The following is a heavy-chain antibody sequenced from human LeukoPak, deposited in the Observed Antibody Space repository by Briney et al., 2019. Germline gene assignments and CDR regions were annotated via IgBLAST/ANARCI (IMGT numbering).Heavy chain of an antibody. D-gene: IGHD3-9*01. CDR3: AKPYSGTILTGWFDP. Sequence: GGSLRLSCAASGFTFSSYAMTWVRQAPGKGLEGVSIISGSGGSTSYADSVKGRFTISRDNSKNTLYLQMNSLRAEDTALYYCAKPYSGTILTGWFDPWGQGTLVTVSS. V-gene: IGHV3-23*01. CDR2: ISGSGGST. J-gene: IGHJ5*02. CDR1: GFTFSSYA.